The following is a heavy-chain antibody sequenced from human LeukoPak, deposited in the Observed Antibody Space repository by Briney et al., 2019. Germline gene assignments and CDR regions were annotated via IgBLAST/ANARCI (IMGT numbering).Heavy chain of an antibody. CDR1: GGSFSGYF. V-gene: IGHV4-34*01. Sequence: SETLSLTCAVYGGSFSGYFWSWIRQPPGKGLEWIGEINHSGSTNYNPSLKSRVTISVDTSKNQFSPKLSSVTAADAAVYYCARGLKEDLDYWGQGTLVTVSS. CDR2: INHSGST. J-gene: IGHJ4*02. CDR3: ARGLKEDLDY.